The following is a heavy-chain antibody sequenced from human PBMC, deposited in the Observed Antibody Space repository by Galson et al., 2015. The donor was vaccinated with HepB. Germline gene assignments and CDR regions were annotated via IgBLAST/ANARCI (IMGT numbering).Heavy chain of an antibody. CDR2: VYYTGDT. CDR3: ARQDDYGSGGTSWLDP. Sequence: ETLSLTCSVSGDSINTINYYWAWIRQPPGKGLEWIGSVYYTGDTYYSTSLRSRVTISIDTSKNQFSLRLTSVTAEDTAVYFCARQDDYGSGGTSWLDPWGQGTLVTVSS. D-gene: IGHD3-10*01. J-gene: IGHJ5*02. CDR1: GDSINTINYY. V-gene: IGHV4-39*01.